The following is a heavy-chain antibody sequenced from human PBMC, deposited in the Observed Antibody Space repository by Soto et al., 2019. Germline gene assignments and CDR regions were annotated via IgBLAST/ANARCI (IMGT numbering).Heavy chain of an antibody. V-gene: IGHV3-30*18. Sequence: VQLLESGGGLIQPGGSLRLSCAASGFTFSYGIHWLRQAPGKGLEWVAYISYDSSNKFYGDSVKGRFTISRDNSKYTQFLQMNSLRAEDTAVYYCAKLVIGYCSGNTCDDYWGQGTLVAVSS. CDR3: AKLVIGYCSGNTCDDY. CDR2: ISYDSSNK. D-gene: IGHD2-15*01. J-gene: IGHJ4*02. CDR1: GFTFSYG.